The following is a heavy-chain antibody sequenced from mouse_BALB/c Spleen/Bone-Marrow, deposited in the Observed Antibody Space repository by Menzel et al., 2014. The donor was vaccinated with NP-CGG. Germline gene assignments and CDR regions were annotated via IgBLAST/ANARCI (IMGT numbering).Heavy chain of an antibody. Sequence: EVQLVESGGGLVQPGGSRKLSCAASGFNFSSFGMHWVRRAPEKGLEWVAYISSGSSNINYADTVKGRFTISRDNPKNTLSLQMTSLRSEDTAMYYCARWGYYYAMDFWGQGTSVTISS. J-gene: IGHJ4*01. V-gene: IGHV5-17*02. CDR1: GFNFSSFG. D-gene: IGHD2-2*01. CDR3: ARWGYYYAMDF. CDR2: ISSGSSNI.